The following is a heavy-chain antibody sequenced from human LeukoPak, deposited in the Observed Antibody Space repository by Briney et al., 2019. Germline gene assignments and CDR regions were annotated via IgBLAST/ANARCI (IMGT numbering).Heavy chain of an antibody. J-gene: IGHJ4*02. CDR2: IRSKANSYAT. Sequence: GGSRRLSCAASGFTFSASAMHWVRQASGKGLEWVGRIRSKANSYATAYAASVKGRFTISRDDSKNTAYLQMNSLKIEDTAVYYCSRPDDYGDYWGQGTLVTVSS. V-gene: IGHV3-73*01. CDR3: SRPDDYGDY. CDR1: GFTFSASA.